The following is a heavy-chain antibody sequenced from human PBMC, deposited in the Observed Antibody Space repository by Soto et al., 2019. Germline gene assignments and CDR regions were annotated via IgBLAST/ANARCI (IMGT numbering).Heavy chain of an antibody. D-gene: IGHD6-19*01. CDR2: IIPILGIA. J-gene: IGHJ4*02. Sequence: ASVKVSCKASGGTFSSYTISWVRQAPGQGLEWMGRIIPILGIANYAQKFQGRVTITADKSTSTAYMELSSLRSEDTAVCYCARALASRYSSGWYGFDYWGQGTLVTVSS. CDR1: GGTFSSYT. V-gene: IGHV1-69*02. CDR3: ARALASRYSSGWYGFDY.